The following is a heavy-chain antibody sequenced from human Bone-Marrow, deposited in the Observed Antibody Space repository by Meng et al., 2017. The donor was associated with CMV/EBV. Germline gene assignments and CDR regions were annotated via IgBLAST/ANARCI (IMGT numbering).Heavy chain of an antibody. J-gene: IGHJ4*02. D-gene: IGHD1-14*01. CDR3: AKDRFVQGEPLVDFDY. CDR2: IYSDGGT. Sequence: GESLKISCAASGLSVSDNYMSWVRQAPGKGLEWVSVIYSDGGTHYADSVKGRFTISRDDSKNTLHLQMNNLRVEDTAVYYCAKDRFVQGEPLVDFDYWGQGTLVTVSS. V-gene: IGHV3-53*01. CDR1: GLSVSDNY.